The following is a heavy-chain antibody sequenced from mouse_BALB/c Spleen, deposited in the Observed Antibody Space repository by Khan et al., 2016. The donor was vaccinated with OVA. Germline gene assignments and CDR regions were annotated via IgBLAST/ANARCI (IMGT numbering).Heavy chain of an antibody. CDR2: IYPGSNNT. V-gene: IGHV1-76*01. CDR3: AREWCAWFPY. D-gene: IGHD1-1*02. CDR1: GYTFTDYN. Sequence: QVQLQQSGAELARPGASVKLSCKASGYTFTDYNINWVKQRTGPGLEWIGEIYPGSNNTYYTEKFKGKATLTAEKSSSTAYMQLSSLTSADSAVYCCAREWCAWFPYWGQGTLVTVSA. J-gene: IGHJ3*01.